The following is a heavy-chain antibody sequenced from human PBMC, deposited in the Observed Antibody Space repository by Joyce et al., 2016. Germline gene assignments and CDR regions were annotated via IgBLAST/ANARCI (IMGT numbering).Heavy chain of an antibody. Sequence: EVQLVESGGGLVQPGGSLRLSCAASGFTFSSYGMNWVRQAPGNGLEWVSYISTSSSAIYYADSVKGRFTISRDNAKNSLYLQMNSLRDEDTAVYYCAREAWFGELLFMFDSWGQGTLVTVSS. D-gene: IGHD3-10*01. J-gene: IGHJ4*02. V-gene: IGHV3-48*02. CDR2: ISTSSSAI. CDR1: GFTFSSYG. CDR3: AREAWFGELLFMFDS.